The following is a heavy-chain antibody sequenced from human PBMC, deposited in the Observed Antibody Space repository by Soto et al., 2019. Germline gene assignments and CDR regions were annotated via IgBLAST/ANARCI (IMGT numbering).Heavy chain of an antibody. D-gene: IGHD6-6*01. CDR2: IYYSGTT. CDR3: ARALAARTTGDLYYFDY. Sequence: LALTGAVSGNSISDGGYYWSWIRQQPGRGLEWIGYIYYSGTTYYNPSLKSRVTMSVDTSKDQFSLRLSSVTAADTAVYYCARALAARTTGDLYYFDYWGQGTLVTVSS. V-gene: IGHV4-31*11. J-gene: IGHJ4*02. CDR1: GNSISDGGYY.